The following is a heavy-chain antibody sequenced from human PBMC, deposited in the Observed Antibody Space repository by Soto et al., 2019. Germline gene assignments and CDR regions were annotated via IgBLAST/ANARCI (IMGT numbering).Heavy chain of an antibody. Sequence: QVQLVESGGGVVQPGRSLRLSCAASGFTFSIYEMHWFRQAPGKGLEWVVVLLYDGSNKYYADSVEGRFTISRDISKSTLYLQMDSLKTEDSAVYYCARGGNRKFDYWGRGTLVAVSS. D-gene: IGHD1-26*01. V-gene: IGHV3-30-3*01. CDR2: LLYDGSNK. CDR1: GFTFSIYE. CDR3: ARGGNRKFDY. J-gene: IGHJ4*02.